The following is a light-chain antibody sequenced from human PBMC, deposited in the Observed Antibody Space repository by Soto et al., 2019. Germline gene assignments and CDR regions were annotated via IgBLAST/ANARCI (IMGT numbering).Light chain of an antibody. CDR3: HQVYTYPRT. CDR1: QGVRSY. J-gene: IGKJ1*01. Sequence: IQLTQSPSSLSASVGDRITITCRASQGVRSYLAWFQQRPGKAPKLLIFGASTLQNGVPARFSGGGFGTEFTLTITSLQPEDFATYYCHQVYTYPRTFGQGTKVDIK. CDR2: GAS. V-gene: IGKV1-9*01.